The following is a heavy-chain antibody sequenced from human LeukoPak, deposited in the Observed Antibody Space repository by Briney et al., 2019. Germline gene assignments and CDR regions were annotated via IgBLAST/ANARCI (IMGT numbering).Heavy chain of an antibody. CDR2: ISAYNGNT. Sequence: ASVKVSCKASGYTFTSYGISWMRQAPGQGLEWMGCISAYNGNTNYAQKLQGRVTMTTDTSTSTAYMELRSLRSDDTAVYYCARATVKGRIAAAGCDYWGPRTLVTVSS. J-gene: IGHJ4*02. V-gene: IGHV1-18*01. D-gene: IGHD6-13*01. CDR3: ARATVKGRIAAAGCDY. CDR1: GYTFTSYG.